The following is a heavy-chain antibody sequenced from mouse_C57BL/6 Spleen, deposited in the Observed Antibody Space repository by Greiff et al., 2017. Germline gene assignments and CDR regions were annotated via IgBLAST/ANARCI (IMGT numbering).Heavy chain of an antibody. Sequence: QVQLQQPGAELVKPGASVKVSCKASGYTFTSYWMHWVKQRPGQGLEWIGRIHPSDSDTNYNQKFKGKATLTVDKSSSTAYMQLSSLTSEDSAVSYCAIFYGSSYWYFDVWGTGTTVTVSS. CDR1: GYTFTSYW. J-gene: IGHJ1*03. D-gene: IGHD1-1*01. CDR2: IHPSDSDT. CDR3: AIFYGSSYWYFDV. V-gene: IGHV1-74*01.